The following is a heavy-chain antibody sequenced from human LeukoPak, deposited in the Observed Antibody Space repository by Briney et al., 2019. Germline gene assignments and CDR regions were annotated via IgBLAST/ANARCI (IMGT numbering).Heavy chain of an antibody. Sequence: MTSETLSLTCTVSGGSISSSSYYWGWIRQPPGKGLEWIGNIYYSGSTNYNPSLKSRVTISVDTSKNQFSLKLSSVTAADTAVYYCTRGSIAYYYMDVWGKGTTVTISS. V-gene: IGHV4-61*05. CDR2: IYYSGST. D-gene: IGHD3-22*01. CDR1: GGSISSSSYY. J-gene: IGHJ6*03. CDR3: TRGSIAYYYMDV.